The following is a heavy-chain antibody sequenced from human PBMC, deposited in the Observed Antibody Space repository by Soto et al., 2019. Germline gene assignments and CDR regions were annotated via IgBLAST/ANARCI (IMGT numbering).Heavy chain of an antibody. CDR3: VRWTRRCDPSGAMDV. Sequence: QVQLVQSGTEVKRPGASVRVSCNPSGYTFTTYDINWVRQSAGQGLEYMGWMNPSTGHTGYAQKFQGRVTMTRNIATSTAYMELSSLRSEDTAVYYCVRWTRRCDPSGAMDVWGQGTTVNVSS. CDR2: MNPSTGHT. V-gene: IGHV1-8*01. CDR1: GYTFTTYD. D-gene: IGHD3-10*01. J-gene: IGHJ6*02.